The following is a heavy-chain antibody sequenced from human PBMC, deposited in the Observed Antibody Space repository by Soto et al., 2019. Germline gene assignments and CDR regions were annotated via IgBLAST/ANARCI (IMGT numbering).Heavy chain of an antibody. Sequence: QLVESGGRGVQTGRSLRLSCEASEFTFSSYAMHWVRQAPGRGLEWVALISFDGTTEYYADSVKGRFIISRDNSRSMVYLQMDSLRPDDTAIYYCARPIPRWSYHYGMDVWGQGTTVTVSS. V-gene: IGHV3-30*03. D-gene: IGHD2-15*01. CDR1: EFTFSSYA. J-gene: IGHJ6*02. CDR2: ISFDGTTE. CDR3: ARPIPRWSYHYGMDV.